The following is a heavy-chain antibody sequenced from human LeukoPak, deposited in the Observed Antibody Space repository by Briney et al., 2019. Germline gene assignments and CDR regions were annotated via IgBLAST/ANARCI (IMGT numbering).Heavy chain of an antibody. CDR3: ARVSKPIRDYGDYYP. CDR1: GGSFSGYY. J-gene: IGHJ5*02. Sequence: SETLSLTCAVYGGSFSGYYWSWIRQPPGKGLEWIGEINHSGSTNYNPSLKSRVTISVDTSKNQFSLKLSSVTAADTAVYYCARVSKPIRDYGDYYPWGQGTLVTVSS. CDR2: INHSGST. V-gene: IGHV4-34*01. D-gene: IGHD4-17*01.